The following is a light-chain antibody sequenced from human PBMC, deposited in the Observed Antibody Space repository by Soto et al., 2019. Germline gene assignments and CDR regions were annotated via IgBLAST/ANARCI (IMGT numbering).Light chain of an antibody. Sequence: EIVMTQSPATLSVSPGERATLSCRASQSGSSNLAWYQQKPGQAPRLLIYGASTRATGIPARFSGSGSGTECPLTISSLESEESGVHSCQQYENRPRCTFGPGTHVDFK. CDR1: QSGSSN. CDR3: QQYENRPRCT. J-gene: IGKJ3*01. CDR2: GAS. V-gene: IGKV3-15*01.